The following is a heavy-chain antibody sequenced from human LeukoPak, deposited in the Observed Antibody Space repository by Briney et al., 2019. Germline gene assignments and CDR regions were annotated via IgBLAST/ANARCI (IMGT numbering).Heavy chain of an antibody. CDR1: GGSISSYY. CDR2: IYYSGSA. D-gene: IGHD2-2*01. V-gene: IGHV4-59*01. Sequence: SETLSLTCTVSGGSISSYYWSWIRQPPGKGLEWIGYIYYSGSANNNPSLKNRVTISVDTSKNQFSLKLSSVTAADTAVYYCARTRGYCSSTSCSHEFDPWGQGTLVTVSS. CDR3: ARTRGYCSSTSCSHEFDP. J-gene: IGHJ5*02.